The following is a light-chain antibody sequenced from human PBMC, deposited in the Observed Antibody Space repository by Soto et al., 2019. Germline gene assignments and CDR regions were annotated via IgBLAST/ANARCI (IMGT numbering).Light chain of an antibody. CDR3: CSYAGSITFV. Sequence: QSALTQRASVSGSPGQSITISCTGTSSDVGTFNFVSWYQQHPGKAPKLILYEVSKRPSGVSNRFSGSKSGNTASLTMSGLQAEDEADYYCCSYAGSITFVFGTGTKLTVL. CDR1: SSDVGTFNF. CDR2: EVS. V-gene: IGLV2-23*02. J-gene: IGLJ1*01.